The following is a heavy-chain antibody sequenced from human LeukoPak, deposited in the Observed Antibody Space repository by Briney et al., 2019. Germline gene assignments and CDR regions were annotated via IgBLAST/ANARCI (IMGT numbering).Heavy chain of an antibody. CDR2: IYYSGST. Sequence: PSETLSLTCTVSGGSISSYYWSWIRQPPGKGLEWIGYIYYSGSTNYNPPLKSRVTISVDTSKNQFSLKLSSVTAADTAVYYCARFGWFGEHIDYWGQGTLVTVSS. D-gene: IGHD3-10*01. CDR1: GGSISSYY. V-gene: IGHV4-59*01. CDR3: ARFGWFGEHIDY. J-gene: IGHJ4*02.